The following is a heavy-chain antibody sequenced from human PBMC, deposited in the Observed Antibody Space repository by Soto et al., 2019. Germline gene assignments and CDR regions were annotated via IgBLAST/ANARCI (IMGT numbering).Heavy chain of an antibody. CDR2: IYYSGST. V-gene: IGHV4-39*01. J-gene: IGHJ3*02. Sequence: SETLSLTCTVSGGSISSSSYYWGWIRQPPGKGLEWIGSIYYSGSTYYNPSLKSRVTISVDTSKNQFSLKLSSVTAADTAVYYCARPATGYSHAFDIWGQGTMVTVSS. D-gene: IGHD2-15*01. CDR3: ARPATGYSHAFDI. CDR1: GGSISSSSYY.